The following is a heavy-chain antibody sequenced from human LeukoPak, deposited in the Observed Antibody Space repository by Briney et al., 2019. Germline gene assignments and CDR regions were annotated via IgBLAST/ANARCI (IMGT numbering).Heavy chain of an antibody. V-gene: IGHV1-69*05. CDR1: GGTFSSYA. D-gene: IGHD5-12*01. Sequence: ASVKVSCKASGGTFSSYAISWVRQAPGQGLEWMGGIIPIFGTANYAQKFQGRVTITTDESTSTAYMELSSLRSEDTAVYYCATEMWDIVATRNLTQYPWGQGTLVTVSS. J-gene: IGHJ4*02. CDR2: IIPIFGTA. CDR3: ATEMWDIVATRNLTQYP.